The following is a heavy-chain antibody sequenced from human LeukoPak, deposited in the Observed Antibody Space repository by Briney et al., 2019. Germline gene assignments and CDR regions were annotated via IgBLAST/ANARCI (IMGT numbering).Heavy chain of an antibody. CDR3: ARDLGVSYYYMDV. V-gene: IGHV4-61*02. J-gene: IGHJ6*03. CDR1: GDSISSDNYF. Sequence: SETLSLTCTVSGDSISSDNYFWSWIRQPAGKGLEWIGRIYTSGSTNYNPSLKSRVTMSVDTSKNQFSLKLSSVTAADTAVYYCARDLGVSYYYMDVWGKGTTVTISS. CDR2: IYTSGST. D-gene: IGHD3-16*01.